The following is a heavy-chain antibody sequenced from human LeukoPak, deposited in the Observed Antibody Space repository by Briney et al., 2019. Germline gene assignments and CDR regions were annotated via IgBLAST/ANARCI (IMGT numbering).Heavy chain of an antibody. CDR2: IYYSGST. CDR1: GGSISSYY. Sequence: PSETLSLTCTVSGGSISSYYWSWIRQPPGKGLEWIGYIYYSGSTNYNPSLKSRVTISVDTSKNQFSLKLSSVTAADTAVYYCARVGYYESFWSDYWGQGTLVTVSS. D-gene: IGHD3-22*01. J-gene: IGHJ4*02. CDR3: ARVGYYESFWSDY. V-gene: IGHV4-59*08.